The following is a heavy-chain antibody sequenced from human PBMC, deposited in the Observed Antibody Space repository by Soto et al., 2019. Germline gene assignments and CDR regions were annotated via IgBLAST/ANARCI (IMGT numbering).Heavy chain of an antibody. V-gene: IGHV3-33*01. D-gene: IGHD3-3*01. CDR1: EIMFSGYG. CDR3: ARVGVNYDFWSVPPAPTASLDY. Sequence: GGALRLSCVGSEIMFSGYGMHWVRQAPGKGLEWVAVLRFDRSDINYADSVKGRFTISRDNAKNTLYLQMNSLRAEDTAVYYCARVGVNYDFWSVPPAPTASLDYWRPGPLVTPSS. CDR2: LRFDRSDI. J-gene: IGHJ4*02.